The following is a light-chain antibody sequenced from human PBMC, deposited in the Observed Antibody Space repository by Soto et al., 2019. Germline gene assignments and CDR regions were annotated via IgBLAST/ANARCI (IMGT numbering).Light chain of an antibody. CDR1: QSIFTN. CDR2: GAS. J-gene: IGKJ4*01. Sequence: EIVMTQSPATLTASPGERATLSCRASQSIFTNLAWYQQKPGQAPRPLIHGASSRATGIPARFSGSGSGTDFTLSISSLQSEDFGVYYCQQYSNWPLSFGGGTKVEIK. CDR3: QQYSNWPLS. V-gene: IGKV3-15*01.